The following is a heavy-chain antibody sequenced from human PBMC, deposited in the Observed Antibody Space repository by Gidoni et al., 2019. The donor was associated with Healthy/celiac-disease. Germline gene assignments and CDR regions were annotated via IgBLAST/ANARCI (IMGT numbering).Heavy chain of an antibody. Sequence: EVQLVQSGAEVKKPGESLKISSKGSGHSFTSYWIGWVRQMPGKGLEWMGIIYPCDSDTRYSPSFQGQVTISADKSISTADLQWSSLKASDTAMYYCARPRGPAAILGFWYFDLWGRGTLVTVSS. CDR2: IYPCDSDT. J-gene: IGHJ2*01. D-gene: IGHD2-2*02. CDR1: GHSFTSYW. CDR3: ARPRGPAAILGFWYFDL. V-gene: IGHV5-51*01.